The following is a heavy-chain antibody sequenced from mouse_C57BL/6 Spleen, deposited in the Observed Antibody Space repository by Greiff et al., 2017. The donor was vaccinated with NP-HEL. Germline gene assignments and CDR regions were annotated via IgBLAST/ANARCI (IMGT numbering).Heavy chain of an antibody. V-gene: IGHV1-82*01. CDR2: IYPGDGDT. J-gene: IGHJ4*01. CDR1: GYAFSSSW. D-gene: IGHD1-1*01. CDR3: ASDIFYNYGSSYAMDC. Sequence: VQLQQSGPELVKPGASVKISCKASGYAFSSSWMNWVKQRPGKGLEWIGRIYPGDGDTNYNGKFKGKATLTADKSSSTAYMQLSSLTSEDSAVYVCASDIFYNYGSSYAMDCWGRGSSVIVSS.